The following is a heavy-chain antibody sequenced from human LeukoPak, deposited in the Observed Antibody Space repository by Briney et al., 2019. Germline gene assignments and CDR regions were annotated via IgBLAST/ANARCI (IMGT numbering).Heavy chain of an antibody. CDR3: ARVPITIFGVAPPFYMDV. CDR1: GFTFSSYS. CDR2: ISSSSSYI. J-gene: IGHJ6*03. V-gene: IGHV3-21*01. D-gene: IGHD3-3*01. Sequence: PGGSLRLSCAASGFTFSSYSMNWVRQAPGKGLEWVSSISSSSSYIYYADSVKGRFTISRDNAKNSLYLQMNSLRAEDTAVYYCARVPITIFGVAPPFYMDVWGKGTTVTVSS.